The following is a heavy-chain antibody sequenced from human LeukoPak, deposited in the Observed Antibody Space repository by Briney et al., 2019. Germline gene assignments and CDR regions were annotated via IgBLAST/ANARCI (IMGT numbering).Heavy chain of an antibody. V-gene: IGHV3-48*01. J-gene: IGHJ4*02. D-gene: IGHD3-10*01. Sequence: PGGSLRLSCAASGFTFSGYSMNWVRQAPGKGLEWVSYISSSSSTIYYADSVKGRFTISRDNAKNSLYLQMNSLRAEDTAVYYCARGGFGELFSSDYWGQGTLVTVSS. CDR2: ISSSSSTI. CDR1: GFTFSGYS. CDR3: ARGGFGELFSSDY.